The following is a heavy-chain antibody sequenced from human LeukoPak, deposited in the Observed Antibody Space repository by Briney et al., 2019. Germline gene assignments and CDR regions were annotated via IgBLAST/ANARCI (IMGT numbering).Heavy chain of an antibody. CDR1: DGSTTGYY. CDR3: ARDPNYDFWSGYYTSY. V-gene: IGHV4-59*12. D-gene: IGHD3-3*01. CDR2: IYHSGST. Sequence: SETLSLTCSVSDGSTTGYYWSWIRQPPGKGLEWIGYIYHSGSTYYNPSLKSRVTISVDRSKNQFSLKLSSVTAADTAVYYCARDPNYDFWSGYYTSYWGQGTLVTVSS. J-gene: IGHJ4*02.